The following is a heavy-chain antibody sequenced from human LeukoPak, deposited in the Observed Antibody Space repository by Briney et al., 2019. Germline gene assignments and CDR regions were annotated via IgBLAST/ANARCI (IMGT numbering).Heavy chain of an antibody. V-gene: IGHV3-74*01. Sequence: GGSLRLSWAASGFTFRSYWMHWVRQAPGKGLVWVSRINSEGSSTSYPDSVKGRFTISRDNAKNTLYLQMNSLRADDTAVYYCARRPYDFCSGYYIYWGQGPLVTVPS. CDR2: INSEGSST. CDR3: ARRPYDFCSGYYIY. J-gene: IGHJ4*02. D-gene: IGHD3-3*01. CDR1: GFTFRSYW.